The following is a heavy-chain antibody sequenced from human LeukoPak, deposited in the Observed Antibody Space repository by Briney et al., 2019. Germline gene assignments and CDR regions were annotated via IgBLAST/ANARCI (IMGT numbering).Heavy chain of an antibody. CDR2: ISGSGGST. Sequence: PGGSLRLSCAASGFTFSGYAMSWVRQAPGKGLEWVSAISGSGGSTYYADSVKGRFTISRDNSKNTLYLQMNSLRAEDTAVYYCAKGIAAAGTGYFDYWGQGTLVTVSS. D-gene: IGHD6-13*01. V-gene: IGHV3-23*01. CDR1: GFTFSGYA. J-gene: IGHJ4*02. CDR3: AKGIAAAGTGYFDY.